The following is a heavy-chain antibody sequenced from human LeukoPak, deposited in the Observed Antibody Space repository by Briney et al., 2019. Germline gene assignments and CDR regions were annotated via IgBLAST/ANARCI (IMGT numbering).Heavy chain of an antibody. CDR2: ISYDGSNK. J-gene: IGHJ5*02. V-gene: IGHV3-30*04. CDR1: GFTFSSYA. CDR3: ARDRPFGGVIVSYWFDP. D-gene: IGHD3-16*02. Sequence: GGSLRLSCAASGFTFSSYAMHWVRQAPGKGLEWVAVISYDGSNKYYADSVKGRSTISRDNSKNTLYLQMNSLRAEDTAVYHCARDRPFGGVIVSYWFDPWGQGTLVTVSS.